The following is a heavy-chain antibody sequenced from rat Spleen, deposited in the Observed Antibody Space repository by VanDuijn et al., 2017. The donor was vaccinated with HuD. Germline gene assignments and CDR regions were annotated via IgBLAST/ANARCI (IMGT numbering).Heavy chain of an antibody. D-gene: IGHD1-12*03. V-gene: IGHV5S10*01. Sequence: EVQLVESGGGLVQPGNSLKLSCAASGFTFSDYAMAWVRQAPTKGLEWVATIIYDGSRTYYRDSVKGRFTISRDNAKSTLYLQMDSLRSEDTATYYCATHDYDGYYQGVMDAWGQGASVTVSS. J-gene: IGHJ4*01. CDR1: GFTFSDYA. CDR2: IIYDGSRT. CDR3: ATHDYDGYYQGVMDA.